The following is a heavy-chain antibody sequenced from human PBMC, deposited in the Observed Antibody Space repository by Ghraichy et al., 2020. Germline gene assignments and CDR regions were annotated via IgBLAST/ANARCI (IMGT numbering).Heavy chain of an antibody. V-gene: IGHV1-69*13. D-gene: IGHD1-26*01. CDR1: GGIFSNYA. CDR2: IIPIFGTA. CDR3: ARPSGSTTVWNYYYGMDV. Sequence: SVKVSCKASGGIFSNYAISWMRQAPGQGLEWMGGIIPIFGTANYAQKFQGRVTITADESTSTAYMELSSLRSEDTAVYYCARPSGSTTVWNYYYGMDVWGQGTTVSVSS. J-gene: IGHJ6*02.